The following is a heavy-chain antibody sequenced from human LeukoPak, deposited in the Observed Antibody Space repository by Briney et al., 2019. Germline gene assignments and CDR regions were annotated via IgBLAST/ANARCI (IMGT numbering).Heavy chain of an antibody. CDR1: GFTFSSYG. D-gene: IGHD5-18*01. J-gene: IGHJ5*02. Sequence: GGSLRLPCAASGFTFSSYGMSWVRQAPGKGLEWVSAISGSGGSTYYADSVKGRFTISRDNSKNTLYLQMNSLRAEDTAVYYCAKDGTAMGSSNWFDPWGQGTLVTVSS. CDR3: AKDGTAMGSSNWFDP. V-gene: IGHV3-23*01. CDR2: ISGSGGST.